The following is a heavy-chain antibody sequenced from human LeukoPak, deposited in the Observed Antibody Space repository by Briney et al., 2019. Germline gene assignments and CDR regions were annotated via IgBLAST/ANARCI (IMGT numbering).Heavy chain of an antibody. CDR1: GGSISSSSYY. CDR3: ARSTWIQLWYYFDY. D-gene: IGHD5-18*01. CDR2: IYYSGST. Sequence: PSETLSLTCTVSGGSISSSSYYWGWIRQPPGKGLEWIGSIYYSGSTYYNPSRKSRVTISVDTSKNQFSLKLSSVTAADTAVYYCARSTWIQLWYYFDYWGQGTLVTVSS. J-gene: IGHJ4*02. V-gene: IGHV4-39*01.